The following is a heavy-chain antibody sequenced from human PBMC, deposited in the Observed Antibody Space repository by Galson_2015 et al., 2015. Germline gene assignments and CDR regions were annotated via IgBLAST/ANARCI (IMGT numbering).Heavy chain of an antibody. J-gene: IGHJ4*02. CDR1: GFTFDDYA. CDR2: ITWKSDNI. Sequence: SLRLSCAASGFTFDDYAMHWVRQTPGKGLEWVSGITWKSDNIAYADAVKGRFTISRDNAKNFLYLQMNSLRAEDTALYYCVKAKRSTVVPPAPFDYWGQGTLVTVSS. D-gene: IGHD2-2*01. V-gene: IGHV3-9*01. CDR3: VKAKRSTVVPPAPFDY.